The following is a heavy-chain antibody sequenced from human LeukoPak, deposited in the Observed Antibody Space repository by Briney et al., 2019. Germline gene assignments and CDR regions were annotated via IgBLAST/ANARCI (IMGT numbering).Heavy chain of an antibody. Sequence: GGSLRLSCTASGFTFSYYGMGWVRQAPGKGLEWVSCITDSGDSTYFADSMKGRFTISRDNSKNTLYLQMDSLRADGTAVYYCVKDARRTSGWYYFDSWGQGVLVTVSS. CDR2: ITDSGDST. D-gene: IGHD6-19*01. CDR3: VKDARRTSGWYYFDS. J-gene: IGHJ4*02. V-gene: IGHV3-23*01. CDR1: GFTFSYYG.